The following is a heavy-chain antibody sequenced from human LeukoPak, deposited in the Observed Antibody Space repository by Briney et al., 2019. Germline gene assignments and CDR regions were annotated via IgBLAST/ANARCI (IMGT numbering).Heavy chain of an antibody. V-gene: IGHV4-39*01. J-gene: IGHJ4*02. Sequence: SETLSLTCTVSGVSTTNGIYYWAWIRQPPGKGLEWIGCVHNVGSTYYNLSLRSRVTMSIDTSKNQFSLRLNSVTAADTAVYYCARHAEYNSGWHFYLDHWGQGILVTVSS. D-gene: IGHD6-19*01. CDR2: VHNVGST. CDR3: ARHAEYNSGWHFYLDH. CDR1: GVSTTNGIYY.